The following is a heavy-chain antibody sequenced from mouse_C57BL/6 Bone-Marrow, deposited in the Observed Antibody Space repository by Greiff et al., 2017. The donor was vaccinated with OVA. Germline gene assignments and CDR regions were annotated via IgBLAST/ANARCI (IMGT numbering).Heavy chain of an antibody. J-gene: IGHJ4*01. CDR1: GFTFSDYG. CDR2: ISSGSSTI. V-gene: IGHV5-17*01. D-gene: IGHD2-2*01. Sequence: EVQLQESGGGLVKPGGSLKLSCAASGFTFSDYGMHWVRQAPEKGLEWVAYISSGSSTIYYADTVKGRFTISRDNAKNTLFLQMTSLRSEDTAMYYGARRLLWLRAYYYAMDYWGQGTSVTVSS. CDR3: ARRLLWLRAYYYAMDY.